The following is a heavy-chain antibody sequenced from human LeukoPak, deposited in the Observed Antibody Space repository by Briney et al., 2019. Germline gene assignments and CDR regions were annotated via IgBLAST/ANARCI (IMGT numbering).Heavy chain of an antibody. D-gene: IGHD4-17*01. CDR1: GGSISSYY. CDR2: IYYSGST. J-gene: IGHJ4*02. V-gene: IGHV4-59*01. Sequence: PSETLSLTCTVSGGSISSYYWSWIRQPPGKGLEGMGYIYYSGSTNYNPSLKSRVTISVDTSKNQFSLKLSSVTAADTAVYYCARCDYGDYVFHFDYWGQGTLVTVSS. CDR3: ARCDYGDYVFHFDY.